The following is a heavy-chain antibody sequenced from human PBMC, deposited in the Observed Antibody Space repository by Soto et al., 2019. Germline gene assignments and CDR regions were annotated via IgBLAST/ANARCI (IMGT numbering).Heavy chain of an antibody. CDR3: AKISSERYSDY. CDR2: ISDSGGSI. D-gene: IGHD1-26*01. J-gene: IGHJ4*02. V-gene: IGHV3-23*01. CDR1: GFTFSRSA. Sequence: DVQLLESGGGLVRPGGSLRLSCAPSGFTFSRSAMSWVRQAPGKGLEWVSSISDSGGSIYYGDSVKGRFTTSRDNYQNTLFLQMNSLRTEDTATYYCAKISSERYSDYWGQGALVTVSS.